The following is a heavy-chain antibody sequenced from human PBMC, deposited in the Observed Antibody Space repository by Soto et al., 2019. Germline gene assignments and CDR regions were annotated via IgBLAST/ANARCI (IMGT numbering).Heavy chain of an antibody. J-gene: IGHJ4*02. V-gene: IGHV3-64*01. D-gene: IGHD1-7*01. CDR2: ISSNGGTT. Sequence: EVQLAESGGGMVQPGGSLRLSCVASGFTFSSYDMHWVRQAPGKGLEYVSSISSNGGTTYYGNSVKGRFTISRDNSKNTLYLPMGSLRAEDMAVYYFVRRVSGNYDYWGQGTLVTVSS. CDR1: GFTFSSYD. CDR3: VRRVSGNYDY.